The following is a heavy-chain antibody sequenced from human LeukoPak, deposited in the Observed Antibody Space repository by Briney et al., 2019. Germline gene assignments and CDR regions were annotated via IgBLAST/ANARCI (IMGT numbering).Heavy chain of an antibody. V-gene: IGHV3-33*01. CDR1: GFTFSSYG. Sequence: GGSQRLSCAASGFTFSSYGMLWVRQAPGKGLEWGAVIWFDGSNKYYADSVKGRFTISRDNSKNTLYLQMSSLRAEDTAVYYCARSSSLPQDFDYWGQGTLVTVSS. J-gene: IGHJ4*02. CDR3: ARSSSLPQDFDY. CDR2: IWFDGSNK. D-gene: IGHD6-13*01.